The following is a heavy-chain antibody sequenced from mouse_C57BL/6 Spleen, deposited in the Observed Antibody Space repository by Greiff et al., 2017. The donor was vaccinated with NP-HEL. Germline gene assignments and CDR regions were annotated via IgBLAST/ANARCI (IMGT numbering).Heavy chain of an antibody. CDR1: GYSFTRYY. Sequence: VQLQQSGPELVLPGASVKISCKASGYSFTRYYIHLFKQRPGQCLALLVCISPGIGNTKYNEKFKGKATLTADTSSSTAYMQLSSLTSEDSAVYYCARWLSNFDYWGQGTTLTVSS. CDR2: ISPGIGNT. J-gene: IGHJ2*01. V-gene: IGHV1-66*01. CDR3: ARWLSNFDY. D-gene: IGHD1-2*01.